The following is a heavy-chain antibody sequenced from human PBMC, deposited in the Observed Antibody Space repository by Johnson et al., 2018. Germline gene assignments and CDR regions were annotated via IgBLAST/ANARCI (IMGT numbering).Heavy chain of an antibody. CDR2: IYPSGDT. CDR3: ARGARWGTGGLDV. J-gene: IGHJ6*02. CDR1: GFAVSINY. Sequence: VQLVESGGGLIQPGGSLRLSCAASGFAVSINYMSWVRQAPGKGLEWVSVIYPSGDTYYAHSVKGRFTISSDNSKNTLYLQMNSLRAEDTAVYYCARGARWGTGGLDVWGQGTTVTVSS. D-gene: IGHD3-16*01. V-gene: IGHV3-53*01.